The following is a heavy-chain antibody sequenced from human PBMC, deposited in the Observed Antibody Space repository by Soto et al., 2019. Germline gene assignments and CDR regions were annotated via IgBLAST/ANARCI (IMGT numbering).Heavy chain of an antibody. CDR2: IIPIFGTA. Sequence: ASVKVSWKDSGGTFSSCAISWVRQAPGQGLEWMGGIIPIFGTANYAQKFQGRVTITAGESTSTAYMELSSLRSEDTAVYYCAREIIYGAMVRIDYWGQGTLVTVSS. CDR3: AREIIYGAMVRIDY. D-gene: IGHD3-10*01. V-gene: IGHV1-69*13. CDR1: GGTFSSCA. J-gene: IGHJ4*02.